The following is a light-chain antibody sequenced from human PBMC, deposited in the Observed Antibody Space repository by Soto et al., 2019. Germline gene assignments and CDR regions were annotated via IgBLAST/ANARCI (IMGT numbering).Light chain of an antibody. CDR1: SSNIGAGFD. J-gene: IGLJ1*01. V-gene: IGLV1-40*01. Sequence: QSVLTQPPSLSGAPGQRVNISCTGSSSNIGAGFDVHWYQQVPGTAPRLLINANTNRPSGVPDRFSGSKSGTSASLAITGLQPEDEADYFCQSYDSRLSEYVFGSGTKVTVL. CDR2: ANT. CDR3: QSYDSRLSEYV.